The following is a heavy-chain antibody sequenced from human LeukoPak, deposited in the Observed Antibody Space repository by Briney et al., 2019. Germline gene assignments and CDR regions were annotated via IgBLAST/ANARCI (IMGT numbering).Heavy chain of an antibody. CDR1: GFTFSDYY. CDR3: AKDSKVAAAGYFFDY. D-gene: IGHD6-13*01. V-gene: IGHV3-11*04. J-gene: IGHJ4*02. CDR2: ISSGGTTI. Sequence: GGSLRLSCAASGFTFSDYYMTWIRQAPGKGLEWVSYISSGGTTIYYADSVKGRFTISRDNSKNTLYLEMNSLRPEDTAVYHCAKDSKVAAAGYFFDYWGQGTLVTVSS.